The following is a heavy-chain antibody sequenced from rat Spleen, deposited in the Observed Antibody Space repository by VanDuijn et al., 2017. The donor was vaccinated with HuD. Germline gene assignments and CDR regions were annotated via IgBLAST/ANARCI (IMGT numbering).Heavy chain of an antibody. D-gene: IGHD4-1*01. J-gene: IGHJ3*01. V-gene: IGHV5-29*01. CDR1: GFTFSDYY. CDR2: ISYDGSST. CDR3: ARQRGGFAY. Sequence: EVQLVESDGGLVQPGRSLKLSCAASGFTFSDYYMAWVRQAPTKGLEWVATISYDGSSTYYRDSVKGRFTISRDNAKSTLYLQMDSLRSEDTATYYCARQRGGFAYWGQGTLVTVSS.